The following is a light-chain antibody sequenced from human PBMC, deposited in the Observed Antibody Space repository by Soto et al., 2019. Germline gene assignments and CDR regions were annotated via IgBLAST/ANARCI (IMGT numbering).Light chain of an antibody. J-gene: IGKJ4*01. CDR2: DAS. Sequence: DVQMIVSAWTLSGSVGGRGLSTCWVSQSIRSWLAWYQQRPGKAPKLLIXDASSLESGVPSRFSGSGSGTEFTLTISSLQPEDFAVYYCQQDNNWPRALTFGGGTKVDIK. V-gene: IGKV1-5*01. CDR3: QQDNNWPRALT. CDR1: QSIRSW.